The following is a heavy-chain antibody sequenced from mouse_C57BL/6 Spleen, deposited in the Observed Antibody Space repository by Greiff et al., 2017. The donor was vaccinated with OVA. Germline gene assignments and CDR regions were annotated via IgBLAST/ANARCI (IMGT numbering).Heavy chain of an antibody. D-gene: IGHD1-1*01. V-gene: IGHV7-3*01. CDR3: ARGDYYYGSSYGY. CDR1: GFTFTDYY. CDR2: IRNKANGYTT. J-gene: IGHJ2*01. Sequence: EVQLVESGGGLVQPGGSLSLSCAASGFTFTDYYMSWVRQPPGKALEWLGFIRNKANGYTTEYSASVKGRFTISRDNSQSILYLQMNALRAEDSATYYCARGDYYYGSSYGYWGQGTTLTVSS.